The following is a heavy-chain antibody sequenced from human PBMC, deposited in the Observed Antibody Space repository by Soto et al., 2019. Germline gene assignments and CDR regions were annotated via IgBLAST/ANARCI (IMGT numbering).Heavy chain of an antibody. D-gene: IGHD6-13*01. CDR3: AREIAAPYYFDY. Sequence: QVQLVQSGAEVQKPGSSVKVSCKASGGTFSSYTISWVRQAPGQGLEWMGRISPILGIANYAQKFQGRVTITADKSTSTAYMELSSLRSEDTAVYYCAREIAAPYYFDYWGQGTLVTVSS. J-gene: IGHJ4*02. CDR2: ISPILGIA. V-gene: IGHV1-69*02. CDR1: GGTFSSYT.